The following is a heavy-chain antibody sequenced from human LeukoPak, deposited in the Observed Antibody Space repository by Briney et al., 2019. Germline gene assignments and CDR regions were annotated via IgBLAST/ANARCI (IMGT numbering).Heavy chain of an antibody. Sequence: NTSETLSLTCNVSGGSISTYYWSWIRQPPGKGLEWIGYMSNSGSTNYNPSLKSRVTISPDTSNNQFSLKLTSVTAADTAIYYCARQGSGGRAFDIWGQGTMVTVSS. D-gene: IGHD3-16*01. V-gene: IGHV4-59*08. CDR1: GGSISTYY. J-gene: IGHJ3*02. CDR3: ARQGSGGRAFDI. CDR2: MSNSGST.